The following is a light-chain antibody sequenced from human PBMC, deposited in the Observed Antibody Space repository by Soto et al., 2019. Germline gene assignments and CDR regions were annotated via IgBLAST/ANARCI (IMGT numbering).Light chain of an antibody. CDR1: QSISSS. Sequence: ETVLTQSPATLSLSPGERATLSCRASQSISSSLAWYQQTPGQAPRLLIYDASKMATGIPARFSGSGSGTDLTLTISRLEPEEFAVYYCQQRFTWSCFGPGTKVAIK. CDR2: DAS. CDR3: QQRFTWSC. J-gene: IGKJ3*01. V-gene: IGKV3-11*01.